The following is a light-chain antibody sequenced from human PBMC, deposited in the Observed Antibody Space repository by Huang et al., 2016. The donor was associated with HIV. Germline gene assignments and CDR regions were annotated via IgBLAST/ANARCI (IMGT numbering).Light chain of an antibody. V-gene: IGKV1-NL1*01. CDR1: QGISNS. CDR2: AAS. J-gene: IGKJ1*01. Sequence: DIQMTQSPSSLSASVGDRVTITCRASQGISNSLAWYQQKPGKAPKLLLYAASRLESGVPSRFSGSGSGTDYTLTISSLQPEDFATYYCQQYYTSRAFGQGTKVEMK. CDR3: QQYYTSRA.